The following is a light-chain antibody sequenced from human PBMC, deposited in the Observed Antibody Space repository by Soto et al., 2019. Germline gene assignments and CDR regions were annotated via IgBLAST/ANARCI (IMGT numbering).Light chain of an antibody. J-gene: IGKJ1*01. Sequence: IVMTQSPATLSVSPCEITTLSCRASQSVSSNLAWYQQRPGQAPRLLIYGASSRATGIPDTFSGSGSGTDFTLTISRLEPEDFAVYYCQQYHSSPRTFGQGTKVDIK. CDR1: QSVSSN. V-gene: IGKV3-20*01. CDR2: GAS. CDR3: QQYHSSPRT.